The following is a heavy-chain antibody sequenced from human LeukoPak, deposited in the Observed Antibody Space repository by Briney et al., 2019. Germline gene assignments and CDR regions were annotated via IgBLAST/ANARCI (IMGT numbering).Heavy chain of an antibody. D-gene: IGHD2-15*01. CDR2: IWYDGSNK. CDR1: GFTFSSYG. J-gene: IGHJ4*02. CDR3: ARRGGGSCIDY. Sequence: GRSLRLSCAAPGFTFSSYGMHWVRQAPGKGLEWVAVIWYDGSNKYYADSVKGRFTISRDNSKNTLYLQMNSLRAEDTAVYYCARRGGGSCIDYWGQGTLVTVSS. V-gene: IGHV3-33*01.